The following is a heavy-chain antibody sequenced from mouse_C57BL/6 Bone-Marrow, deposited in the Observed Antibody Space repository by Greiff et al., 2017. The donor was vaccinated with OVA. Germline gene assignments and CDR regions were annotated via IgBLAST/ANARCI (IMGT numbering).Heavy chain of an antibody. D-gene: IGHD1-1*01. CDR3: ALYYYGSSPVRLPYYFDY. Sequence: QVQLQQPGAELVKPGASVKLSCKASGYTFTSYWMHWVKQRPGRGLEWIGRIDPNSGGTKYNEKFKSKATLTVDKPSSTAYMQLSSLTSEDSAVYYCALYYYGSSPVRLPYYFDYWGQGTTLTVSS. J-gene: IGHJ2*01. V-gene: IGHV1-72*01. CDR2: IDPNSGGT. CDR1: GYTFTSYW.